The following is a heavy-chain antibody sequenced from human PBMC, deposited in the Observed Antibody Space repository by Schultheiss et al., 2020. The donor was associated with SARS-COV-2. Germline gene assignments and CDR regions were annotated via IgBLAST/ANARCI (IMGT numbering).Heavy chain of an antibody. Sequence: ASVKVSCKASGYTFTSYDINWVRQATGQGLEWMGRINPNSGGTNYAQKFQGRVTMTRDTSISTAYMELSSLRSEDTAVYYCARHGTRFGLGYYYYGMDVWGQGTTVTVSS. CDR1: GYTFTSYD. J-gene: IGHJ6*02. V-gene: IGHV1-2*06. D-gene: IGHD3-3*01. CDR2: INPNSGGT. CDR3: ARHGTRFGLGYYYYGMDV.